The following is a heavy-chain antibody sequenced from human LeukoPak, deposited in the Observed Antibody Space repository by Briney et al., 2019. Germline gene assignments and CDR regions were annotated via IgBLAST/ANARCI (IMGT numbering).Heavy chain of an antibody. CDR1: GGSISSYY. Sequence: SETLSLTCTVSGGSISSYYWSWIRQPPGKGLEWIGYIYYSGSTSYNPSLKSRVTISVDTSKNQFSLRLSSVTSADTAVYYCAREGIATAGYDYWGQGTLVTVSS. CDR2: IYYSGST. V-gene: IGHV4-59*01. CDR3: AREGIATAGYDY. D-gene: IGHD6-13*01. J-gene: IGHJ4*02.